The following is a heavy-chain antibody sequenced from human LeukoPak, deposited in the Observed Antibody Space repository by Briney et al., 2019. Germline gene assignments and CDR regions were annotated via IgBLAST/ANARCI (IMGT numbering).Heavy chain of an antibody. CDR2: INHSGST. Sequence: SETLSLTCAVYGGSFSGYYWSWIRQPPGKGLEWIGEINHSGSTNYNPSLKSRVTISVDTSKNQFSLKLSSVTAADTAAYYCARENLLWFGELLTGWGQGTLVTVSS. D-gene: IGHD3-10*01. CDR3: ARENLLWFGELLTG. V-gene: IGHV4-34*01. J-gene: IGHJ4*02. CDR1: GGSFSGYY.